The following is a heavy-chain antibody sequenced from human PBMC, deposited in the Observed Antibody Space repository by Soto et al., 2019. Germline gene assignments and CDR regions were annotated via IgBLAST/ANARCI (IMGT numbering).Heavy chain of an antibody. CDR1: GGSISSYY. D-gene: IGHD2-2*01. Sequence: SETLSLTCTVSGGSISSYYWSWIRQPPGKGLEWIGYIYYSGSTNYNPSLKSRVTISVDTSKNQFSLKLSSVTAADTAVYYCARSGYCSSTSCYQHSYFDLWGRGTLVTVYS. J-gene: IGHJ2*01. CDR3: ARSGYCSSTSCYQHSYFDL. V-gene: IGHV4-59*01. CDR2: IYYSGST.